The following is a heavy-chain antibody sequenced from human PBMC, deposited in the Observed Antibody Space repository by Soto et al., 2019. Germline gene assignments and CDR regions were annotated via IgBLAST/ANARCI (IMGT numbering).Heavy chain of an antibody. CDR3: TRDWGATAIGAFDL. CDR1: GFTFDDYA. Sequence: GGSLRLSCAASGFTFDDYAIHWVRQAPGKGLEWVSGITWNTGSIGYADSVKGRFTISRDNAKNSLFLQMNSLRADDTALYFCTRDWGATAIGAFDLWGQGTMVTVSS. J-gene: IGHJ3*01. V-gene: IGHV3-9*01. CDR2: ITWNTGSI. D-gene: IGHD1-26*01.